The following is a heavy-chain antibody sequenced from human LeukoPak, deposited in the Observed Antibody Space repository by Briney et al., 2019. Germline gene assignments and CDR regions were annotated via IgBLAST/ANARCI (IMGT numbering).Heavy chain of an antibody. Sequence: GGSLRLSCAASGFTLSSNWMSWVRQAPGKGLEWVANIKQDGSDKYYVDSVKGRFTISRDNAKNSLFLQMNSLRPEDTALYYCARERRGGDAFDIWGQGTMVTVSS. V-gene: IGHV3-7*01. CDR3: ARERRGGDAFDI. CDR1: GFTLSSNW. CDR2: IKQDGSDK. D-gene: IGHD3-10*01. J-gene: IGHJ3*02.